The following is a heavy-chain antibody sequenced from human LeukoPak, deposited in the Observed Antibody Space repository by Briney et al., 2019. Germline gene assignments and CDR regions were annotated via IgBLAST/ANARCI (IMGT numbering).Heavy chain of an antibody. V-gene: IGHV4-39*07. CDR2: INHSGST. CDR3: ARGWESSGWYSYWFDP. Sequence: SETLSLTCTVSGDSISNRNYFWGWIRQPPGKGLEWIGEINHSGSTNYNPSLKSRVTISVDTSKNQFSLKLSSVTAADPAVYYCARGWESSGWYSYWFDPWGQGTLVTVSS. D-gene: IGHD6-19*01. CDR1: GDSISNRNYF. J-gene: IGHJ5*02.